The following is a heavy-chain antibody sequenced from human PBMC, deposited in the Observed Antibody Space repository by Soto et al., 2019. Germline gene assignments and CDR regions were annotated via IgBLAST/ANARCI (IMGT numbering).Heavy chain of an antibody. CDR1: GFTFSSYW. J-gene: IGHJ6*02. CDR2: IKQDGSEK. Sequence: GGSLRLSCAASGFTFSSYWMSWVRQAPGKGLEWVANIKQDGSEKYYVDSVKGRFTISRDNAKNSLYLQMNSLRAEDTAVYYCARVPRYSSGCMDVWGQGTTVTVSS. D-gene: IGHD6-19*01. V-gene: IGHV3-7*01. CDR3: ARVPRYSSGCMDV.